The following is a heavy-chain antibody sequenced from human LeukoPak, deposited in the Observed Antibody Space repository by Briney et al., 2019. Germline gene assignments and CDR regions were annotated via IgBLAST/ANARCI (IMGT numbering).Heavy chain of an antibody. CDR3: ARGCYYMDV. Sequence: PGGSLRLSCAASGFTFSNYWMHWVRQAPGKGLVWVSRINTDGSSSTYADSVKGRFTISRDNAKNTLYLQMNSLRAEDTAVYYCARGCYYMDVWGKGTTVTVSS. V-gene: IGHV3-74*01. CDR2: INTDGSSS. CDR1: GFTFSNYW. J-gene: IGHJ6*03.